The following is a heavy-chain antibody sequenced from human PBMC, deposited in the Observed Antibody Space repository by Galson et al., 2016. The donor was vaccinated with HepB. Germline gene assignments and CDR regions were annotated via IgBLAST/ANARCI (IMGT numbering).Heavy chain of an antibody. CDR1: GYTFTSYG. V-gene: IGHV1-18*01. Sequence: VKVSCKASGYTFTSYGISWVRQAPGQGLEWMGWISTYDGDTNYAQNLQGRATMTTDTSTTTAYMELRSLSSDDTAMYYFARDWYCSAVSCYDAFDLWGQGTMVTVSS. J-gene: IGHJ3*01. CDR2: ISTYDGDT. CDR3: ARDWYCSAVSCYDAFDL. D-gene: IGHD2-15*01.